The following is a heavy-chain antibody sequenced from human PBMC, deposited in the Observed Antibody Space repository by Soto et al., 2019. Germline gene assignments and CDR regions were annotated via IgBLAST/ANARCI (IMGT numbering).Heavy chain of an antibody. Sequence: LRLSCAASGFTLGTYTMNWVRQAPGKGLECVSSISISSSDRYYADSVRGRFTISRDNAKNALYLQMNSLRADDTAVYFCVRGMNPLFGGQGTLVTVSS. J-gene: IGHJ4*01. V-gene: IGHV3-21*06. CDR3: VRGMNPLF. CDR1: GFTLGTYT. CDR2: ISISSSDR.